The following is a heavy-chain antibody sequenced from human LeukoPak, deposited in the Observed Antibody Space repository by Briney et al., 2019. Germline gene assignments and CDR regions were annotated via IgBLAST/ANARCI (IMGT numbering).Heavy chain of an antibody. CDR3: ARDLNSSGSY. CDR2: IHSGGNT. D-gene: IGHD3-22*01. V-gene: IGHV3-53*01. Sequence: QPGGSLRLSCAASGFTFTSYSMNWVRQAPGKGLEWVSVIHSGGNTYYADSVKGRFTISRDNSKNTVYLQMNSLRAEDTAVYYCARDLNSSGSYWGQGTLVTVSS. J-gene: IGHJ4*02. CDR1: GFTFTSYS.